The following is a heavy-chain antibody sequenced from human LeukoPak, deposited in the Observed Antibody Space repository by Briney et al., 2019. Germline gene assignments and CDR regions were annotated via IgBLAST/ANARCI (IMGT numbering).Heavy chain of an antibody. CDR3: ARLFEVVDAFDI. J-gene: IGHJ3*02. CDR1: GGSISSSSYY. CDR2: IYYSGST. V-gene: IGHV4-39*07. Sequence: PSETLSLTCTVSGGSISSSSYYWGWIRQPPGKGLEWIGSIYYSGSTYYNPSLKSRVTISVDTSKNQFSLKLSSVTAADTAVYYCARLFEVVDAFDIWGQGTMVTVSS. D-gene: IGHD2-21*01.